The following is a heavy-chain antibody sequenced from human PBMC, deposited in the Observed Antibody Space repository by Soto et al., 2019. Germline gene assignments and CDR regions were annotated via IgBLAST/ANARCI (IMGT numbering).Heavy chain of an antibody. Sequence: PSETLSLTCTVSGGSISSGDYYWSWIRQPPGKGLVWIGSIYYSGSTYYNPSLKSRLTISVDTSKNQFSLKLSSVTAADTAVYSCARVRGSGSYWGYYFDYWGQGTLVTVSS. CDR3: ARVRGSGSYWGYYFDY. D-gene: IGHD3-10*01. CDR1: GGSISSGDYY. CDR2: IYYSGST. J-gene: IGHJ4*02. V-gene: IGHV4-30-4*01.